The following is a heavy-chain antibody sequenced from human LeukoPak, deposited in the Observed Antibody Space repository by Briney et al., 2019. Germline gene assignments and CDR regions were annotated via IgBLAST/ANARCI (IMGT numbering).Heavy chain of an antibody. V-gene: IGHV3-30-3*01. J-gene: IGHJ4*02. D-gene: IGHD6-19*01. CDR2: ILYDGSNE. CDR1: GFTFGGHG. CDR3: ARGGSGWWGVDY. Sequence: GGSLRLSCAASGFTFGGHGMHWVRQAPGKGLEWVAAILYDGSNEYYAYTVKGRFIISRDDSKNTLYLQMNSLGAEDTAVYYCARGGSGWWGVDYWGQGTLVTASS.